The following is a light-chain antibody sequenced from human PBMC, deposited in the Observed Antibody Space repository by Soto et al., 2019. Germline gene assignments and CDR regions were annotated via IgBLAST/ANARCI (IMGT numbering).Light chain of an antibody. J-gene: IGKJ3*01. V-gene: IGKV1-5*03. Sequence: DIQMTQSPSTLSASVGDRVTITCRASQSISSWLAWYQQKPGNAPKLLIYKASSFESGVPSRFRGSGSGTELTLTISSLQPDDFETYYCQQYNSYFTFGPGTKVDIK. CDR2: KAS. CDR1: QSISSW. CDR3: QQYNSYFT.